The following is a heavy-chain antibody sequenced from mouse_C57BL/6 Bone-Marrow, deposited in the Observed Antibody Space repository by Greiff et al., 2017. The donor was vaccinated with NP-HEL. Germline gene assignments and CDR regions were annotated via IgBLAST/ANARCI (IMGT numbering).Heavy chain of an antibody. CDR3: EKEDITAVVDYWYMDV. V-gene: IGHV1-81*01. CDR1: GYTFTSYG. CDR2: IYPRSGNT. Sequence: VQLQQSGAELARPGASVKLSCKASGYTFTSYGISWVKQRTGQGLEWIGEIYPRSGNTYYNEKFKGKATLTADKSSSTANMELRSLTSEDYAVYFSEKEDITAVVDYWYMDVWGTGTAVTVSS. D-gene: IGHD1-1*01. J-gene: IGHJ1*03.